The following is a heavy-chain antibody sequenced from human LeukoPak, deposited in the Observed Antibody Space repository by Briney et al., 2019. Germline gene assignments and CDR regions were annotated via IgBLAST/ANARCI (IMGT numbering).Heavy chain of an antibody. Sequence: GGSLRLSCAASGFTVSSNYMSWVRQAPGKGLEWVSAISGSGGSTYYADSVKGRFTISRDNSKNTLYLQMNSLRAEDTAVYYCAKDLAQLVLAAFDYWGQGTLVTVSS. CDR2: ISGSGGST. CDR3: AKDLAQLVLAAFDY. V-gene: IGHV3-23*01. CDR1: GFTVSSNY. J-gene: IGHJ4*02. D-gene: IGHD6-13*01.